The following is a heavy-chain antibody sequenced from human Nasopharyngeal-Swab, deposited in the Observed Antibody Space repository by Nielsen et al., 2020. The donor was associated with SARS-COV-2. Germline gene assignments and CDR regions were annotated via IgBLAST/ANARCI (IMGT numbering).Heavy chain of an antibody. Sequence: GGSLRLSCAASGFTFSSYAMSWVRQAPGRGLEWVSAISGSGGSTYYADSVKGRFTISRDNSKNTLDLQMNSLRAEGTAVYYCAKDGGIAVAGWFDPWGQGTLVTVSS. CDR1: GFTFSSYA. CDR3: AKDGGIAVAGWFDP. CDR2: ISGSGGST. V-gene: IGHV3-23*01. J-gene: IGHJ5*02. D-gene: IGHD6-19*01.